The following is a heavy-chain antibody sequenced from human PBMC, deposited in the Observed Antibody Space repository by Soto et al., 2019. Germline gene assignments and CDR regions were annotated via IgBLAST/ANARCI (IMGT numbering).Heavy chain of an antibody. Sequence: SETLSLTCAVYGGSFSGYYWSWIRQPPGKGLEWIGEINHSGSTNYNPSLKSRVTISVDTSKNQISLKLSSVTAADTAVYYCARSYGDPYYFDYWGQGTLVTVSS. CDR1: GGSFSGYY. V-gene: IGHV4-34*01. J-gene: IGHJ4*02. D-gene: IGHD4-17*01. CDR2: INHSGST. CDR3: ARSYGDPYYFDY.